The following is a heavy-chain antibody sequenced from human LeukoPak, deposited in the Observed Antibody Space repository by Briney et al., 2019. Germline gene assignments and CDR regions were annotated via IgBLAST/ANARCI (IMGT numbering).Heavy chain of an antibody. Sequence: GGSLRVSCAASGFTFSNYAMTWVRQAPGKGLEWISAINDRGGDTYYADSVKGRFTISRDNSKNTLYLQMNSLRAEDTAVYYCAKGLRGNYDYWGQGTLVTVSS. CDR1: GFTFSNYA. J-gene: IGHJ4*02. CDR2: INDRGGDT. V-gene: IGHV3-23*01. CDR3: AKGLRGNYDY. D-gene: IGHD1-26*01.